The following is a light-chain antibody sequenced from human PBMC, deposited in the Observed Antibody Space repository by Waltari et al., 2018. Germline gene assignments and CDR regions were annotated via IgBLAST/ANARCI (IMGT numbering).Light chain of an antibody. CDR1: QTVNNDY. CDR3: HQSASSPLT. V-gene: IGKV3-20*01. J-gene: IGKJ4*01. Sequence: IVLTQSPGILSLSPGERATLSCRASQTVNNDYLVWYQQKPGQAPRLLFYGAYSRATGIPDRFSGSGSGTDFTLTISRLEPEDFAMYYCHQSASSPLTFGGGTKVEIK. CDR2: GAY.